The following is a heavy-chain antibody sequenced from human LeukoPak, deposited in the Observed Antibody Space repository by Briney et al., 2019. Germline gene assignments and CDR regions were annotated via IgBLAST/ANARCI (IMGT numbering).Heavy chain of an antibody. J-gene: IGHJ4*02. V-gene: IGHV4-59*01. D-gene: IGHD6-13*01. CDR3: ARANSSWLSFDY. CDR2: IYYSGST. CDR1: GGSISSYY. Sequence: NPSETLSLTCTVSGGSISSYYWSWIRQPPWKGLEWIGYIYYSGSTNYNPSLKSRVTISVDTSKNQFSLKLSSVTAADTAVYYCARANSSWLSFDYWGQGTLVTVSS.